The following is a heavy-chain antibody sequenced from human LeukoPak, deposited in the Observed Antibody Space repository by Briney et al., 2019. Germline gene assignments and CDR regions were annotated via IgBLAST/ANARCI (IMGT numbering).Heavy chain of an antibody. CDR1: GGSISSYY. D-gene: IGHD3-10*01. V-gene: IGHV4-39*01. CDR3: ARLGSYHYYYYYMDV. CDR2: IYYSGST. J-gene: IGHJ6*03. Sequence: SETLSLTCTVSGGSISSYYWGWIRQPPGKGLEWIGSIYYSGSTYYNPSLKSRVTISVDTSKNQFSLKLSSVTAADTAVYYCARLGSYHYYYYYMDVWGKGTTVTISS.